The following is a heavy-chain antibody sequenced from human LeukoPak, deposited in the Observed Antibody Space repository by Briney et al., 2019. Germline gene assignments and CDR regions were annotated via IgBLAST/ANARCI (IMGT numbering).Heavy chain of an antibody. CDR2: IEQDGGEK. D-gene: IGHD4-23*01. CDR1: GFTFSNYW. J-gene: IGHJ4*02. CDR3: ARDRGYSTFDY. Sequence: GGSLRLSCAASGFTFSNYWMSWVRQAPGKGLEWVANIEQDGGEKNYVDSVKGRFTISRDNARNSLYLQMNSLRAEDTAVYYCARDRGYSTFDYWGQGTLVTVSS. V-gene: IGHV3-7*01.